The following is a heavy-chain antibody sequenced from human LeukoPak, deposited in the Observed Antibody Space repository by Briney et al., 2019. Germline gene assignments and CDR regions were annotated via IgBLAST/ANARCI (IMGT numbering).Heavy chain of an antibody. D-gene: IGHD1-26*01. CDR2: IYYSGST. CDR3: ASQDSGSYPTFDY. Sequence: SETLSLTCTASGGSISSYYWSWIRQPPGKGLEWIGYIYYSGSTNYNPSLKSRVTISVDTSKNQFSLKLSSVTAADTAVYYCASQDSGSYPTFDYWGQGTLVTVSS. V-gene: IGHV4-59*08. J-gene: IGHJ4*02. CDR1: GGSISSYY.